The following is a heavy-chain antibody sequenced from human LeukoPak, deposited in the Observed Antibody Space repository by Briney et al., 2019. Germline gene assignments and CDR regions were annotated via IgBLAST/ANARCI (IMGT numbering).Heavy chain of an antibody. CDR1: GGSISSGGYS. D-gene: IGHD5-24*01. J-gene: IGHJ5*02. CDR3: ARARGLPVEGWFDP. V-gene: IGHV4-30-2*01. CDR2: IYHSGST. Sequence: PSEALSLTCAVSGGSISSGGYSWSWIRQPPGKGLEWIGYIYHSGSTYYNPSLKSPVTISVDRSKNQFSLKLSSVTAADTAVYYCARARGLPVEGWFDPWGQGTLVTVSS.